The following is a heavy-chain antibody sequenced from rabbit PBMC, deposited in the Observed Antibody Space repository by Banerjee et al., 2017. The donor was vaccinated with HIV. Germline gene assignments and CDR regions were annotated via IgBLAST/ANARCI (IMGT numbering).Heavy chain of an antibody. D-gene: IGHD6-1*01. Sequence: QLKESGGGLVQPGGSLKLSCKASGFDFSSYYMSWVRQAPGKGLEWIGYIDPVFGSTYYASWVNGRFTISSHNAQNTLYLQLNSLTAADTATYFCARTGYPGDGYATHYYGLDLWGQGTLVTVS. CDR3: ARTGYPGDGYATHYYGLDL. CDR2: IDPVFGST. V-gene: IGHV1S7*01. CDR1: GFDFSSYY. J-gene: IGHJ6*01.